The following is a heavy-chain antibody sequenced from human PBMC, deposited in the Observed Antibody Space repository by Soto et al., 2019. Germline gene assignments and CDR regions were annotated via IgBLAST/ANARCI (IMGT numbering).Heavy chain of an antibody. Sequence: SETLSLTCTVSGGSISSYYWSWIRQPPGKGLEWIGYIYYSGSTNYNPSLKSRVTISVDTSKNQFSLKLSSVTAADTAVYYCARAAADNWFDPWGQGTLVTVSS. CDR3: ARAAADNWFDP. D-gene: IGHD6-13*01. V-gene: IGHV4-59*01. CDR1: GGSISSYY. CDR2: IYYSGST. J-gene: IGHJ5*02.